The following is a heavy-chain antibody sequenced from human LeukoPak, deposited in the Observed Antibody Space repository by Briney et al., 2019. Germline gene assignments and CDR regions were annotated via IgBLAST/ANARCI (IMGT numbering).Heavy chain of an antibody. D-gene: IGHD3-22*01. CDR1: GYSFTSYW. CDR2: IYPGDSDT. V-gene: IGHV5-51*01. Sequence: GESLKISCKGSGYSFTSYWIGWVRQMPGKGLEWMGIIYPGDSDTRYSPSFQGQVTISADKSISTAYLQWSSLKASDTAMYYCARLSYYYDSSGYYPPDYWGQGTLVTVSS. J-gene: IGHJ4*02. CDR3: ARLSYYYDSSGYYPPDY.